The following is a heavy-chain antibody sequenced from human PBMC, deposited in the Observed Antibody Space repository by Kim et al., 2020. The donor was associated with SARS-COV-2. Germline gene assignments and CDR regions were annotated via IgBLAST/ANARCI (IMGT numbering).Heavy chain of an antibody. CDR3: ARTSLLWFGELLYFDY. J-gene: IGHJ4*02. Sequence: KFQGRVTITADESTSTAYMELSSLRSEDTAVYYCARTSLLWFGELLYFDYWGQGTLVTVSS. D-gene: IGHD3-10*01. V-gene: IGHV1-69*01.